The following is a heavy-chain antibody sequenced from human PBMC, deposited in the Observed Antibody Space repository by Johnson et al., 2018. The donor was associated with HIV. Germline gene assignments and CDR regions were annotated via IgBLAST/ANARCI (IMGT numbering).Heavy chain of an antibody. J-gene: IGHJ3*01. D-gene: IGHD1-1*01. CDR1: GFSIKDYA. CDR3: AKDGTIEYAFDV. V-gene: IGHV3-9*01. CDR2: ITWNSGKI. Sequence: VQLMESGGGLLQPGRSLRLSCVASGFSIKDYAMHWVRQAPGKGLEWVSGITWNSGKIDYAGSVKGRFSISRDNAKNSLYLQMNSLRVEDTALYYCAKDGTIEYAFDVWGQGTMVTVSS.